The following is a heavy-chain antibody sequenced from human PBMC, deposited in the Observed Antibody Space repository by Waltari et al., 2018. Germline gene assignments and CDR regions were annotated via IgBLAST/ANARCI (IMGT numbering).Heavy chain of an antibody. V-gene: IGHV3-30*19. CDR2: IFFGGGDS. CDR3: AKDAFGNTYLDH. CDR1: GFSLGTYG. Sequence: QVQLVESGGGVVQRGMSLRLSCAASGFSLGTYGMHWVRQAPGKGLAWVALIFFGGGDSFYADSVRGRFTISRDNSKNTLYLDINSLRLDDTAIYYCAKDAFGNTYLDHWGQGTLVTVSS. D-gene: IGHD3-10*01. J-gene: IGHJ4*02.